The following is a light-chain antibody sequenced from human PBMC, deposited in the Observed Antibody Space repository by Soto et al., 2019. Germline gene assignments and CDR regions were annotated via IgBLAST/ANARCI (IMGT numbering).Light chain of an antibody. CDR2: AAS. J-gene: IGKJ4*01. Sequence: DVQMTQAPSSLSASVGDRVTITCRASQGISNYLAWYQQKPGKVPKLLIYAASILQSGVPSRFSGSGSGTDFTLTISSLQPEDVASYYCQKYNSDSRTFGGGTKVEIK. CDR1: QGISNY. CDR3: QKYNSDSRT. V-gene: IGKV1-27*01.